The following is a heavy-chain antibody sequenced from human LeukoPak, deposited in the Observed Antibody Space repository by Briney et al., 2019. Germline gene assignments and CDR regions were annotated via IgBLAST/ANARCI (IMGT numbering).Heavy chain of an antibody. CDR3: ARGDYYDILTGLDP. J-gene: IGHJ5*02. CDR1: GATFSSYA. Sequence: SVKVSCKAPGATFSSYAISWVRQTPGQGLEWMGGIIPIFGTANYAQKFQGRVTITADESASTAYMELSSLRSEDTAVYYCARGDYYDILTGLDPWGQGTLVTVSS. CDR2: IIPIFGTA. D-gene: IGHD3-9*01. V-gene: IGHV1-69*13.